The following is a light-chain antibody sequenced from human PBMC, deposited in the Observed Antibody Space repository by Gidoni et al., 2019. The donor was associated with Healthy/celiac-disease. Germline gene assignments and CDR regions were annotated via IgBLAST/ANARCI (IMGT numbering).Light chain of an antibody. CDR1: QSVSSS. J-gene: IGKJ2*01. CDR2: DAS. Sequence: EIVFTQYPATLSLSPGEIATLSCRASQSVSSSLAWYQQKPGQAPRLLIYDASNRATGIPARFSGSGSGTDFTLTISSLEPEDFAVYYCQQRSNWPPYTFAQXTKLGIK. CDR3: QQRSNWPPYT. V-gene: IGKV3-11*01.